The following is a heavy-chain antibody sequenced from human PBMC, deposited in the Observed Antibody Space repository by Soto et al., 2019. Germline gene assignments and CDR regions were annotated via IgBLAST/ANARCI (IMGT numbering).Heavy chain of an antibody. J-gene: IGHJ4*02. Sequence: GASVKVSCKASGYTFTSYCMHWVRQAPGQGLEWMGIINPSGGSTSYAQKFQGRVTMTRDTSTSTVYMELSSLRSEDTAVYYCARRGTIFGSFDYWGQGTLVTVSS. D-gene: IGHD3-3*01. V-gene: IGHV1-46*03. CDR1: GYTFTSYC. CDR3: ARRGTIFGSFDY. CDR2: INPSGGST.